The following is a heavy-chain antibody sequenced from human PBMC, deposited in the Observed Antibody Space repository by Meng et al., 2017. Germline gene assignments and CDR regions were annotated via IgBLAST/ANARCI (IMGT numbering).Heavy chain of an antibody. J-gene: IGHJ4*01. V-gene: IGHV3-7*03. CDR2: IKQDGSEK. CDR3: AGTSEYYDSSGYYLDSDFEY. Sequence: GESLKISCAASGFTFSSYWMSWVRQAPGKGLEWVANIKQDGSEKYYVDSVKGRFTISRDNAKNSLYLQMNSLRAEDTAVYYCAGTSEYYDSSGYYLDSDFEYWGPGTPATVAS. CDR1: GFTFSSYW. D-gene: IGHD3-22*01.